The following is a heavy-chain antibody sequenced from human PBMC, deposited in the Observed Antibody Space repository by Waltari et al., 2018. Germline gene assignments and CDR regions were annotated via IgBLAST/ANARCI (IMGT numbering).Heavy chain of an antibody. V-gene: IGHV4-59*01. CDR2: IYFRGGT. D-gene: IGHD3-10*01. CDR3: ARGDTSNWFASYFDF. Sequence: QVRLQESGPGLVKPSETLSLTCTVSAASISSYYWSWIRQPPGKGLEWIAYIYFRGGTAYNPSLKSRVAISGDTSKKQFSLRLSSVTAADTAVYYCARGDTSNWFASYFDFWGQGILVSVSS. J-gene: IGHJ4*02. CDR1: AASISSYY.